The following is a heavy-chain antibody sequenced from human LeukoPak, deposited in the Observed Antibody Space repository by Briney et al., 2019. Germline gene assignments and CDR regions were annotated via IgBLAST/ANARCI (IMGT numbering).Heavy chain of an antibody. J-gene: IGHJ1*01. CDR1: GYTFTDSY. CDR2: INPDSGGT. Sequence: ASVKVSCKASGYTFTDSYIHWVRQAPGQGLEWMGWINPDSGGTNYAQKFQGRVTMTRDTSITTVYMELSSLRPDDTAVYYCARVKYRAAGDKQHWGRGTLVTVSS. V-gene: IGHV1-2*02. D-gene: IGHD6-13*01. CDR3: ARVKYRAAGDKQH.